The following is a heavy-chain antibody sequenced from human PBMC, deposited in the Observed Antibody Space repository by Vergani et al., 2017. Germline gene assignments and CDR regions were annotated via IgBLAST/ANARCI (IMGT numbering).Heavy chain of an antibody. V-gene: IGHV4-39*01. CDR1: GDSVISTDYH. D-gene: IGHD2-15*01. CDR2: MDYSGST. J-gene: IGHJ4*02. CDR3: ASKRGGRRAAYCNYYDF. Sequence: QVQLQESGPGLVKPSETLSLTCTVSGDSVISTDYHWGWIRQPPGKGLEWIGSMDYSGSTSYNPSLESRISISFGTPNNQFSLRLTSVTAADTAVYYCASKRGGRRAAYCNYYDFWVPGTMVGVSS.